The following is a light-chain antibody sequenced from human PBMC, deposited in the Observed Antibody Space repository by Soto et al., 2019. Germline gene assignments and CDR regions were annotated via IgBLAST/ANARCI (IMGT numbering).Light chain of an antibody. Sequence: DIQMTHSHATLSLCLWDIVTITCRASQSISGSLNWYQQKPGKAPKLLIYAAFSSQSGVPSRFSGSGSGTDFTLTISSLQPEDFATYYCQQSYTTPITFGQGTRLEIK. CDR1: QSISGS. V-gene: IGKV1-39*01. CDR3: QQSYTTPIT. CDR2: AAF. J-gene: IGKJ5*01.